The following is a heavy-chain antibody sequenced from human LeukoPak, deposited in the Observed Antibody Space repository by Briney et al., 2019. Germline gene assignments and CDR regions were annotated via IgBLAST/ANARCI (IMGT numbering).Heavy chain of an antibody. CDR3: ARWSGIAAVRSQFYYYGMDV. CDR2: IYYSGST. Sequence: SETLSLTCTVSGGSISSGDYYWSWIRQPPGKGLEWIGYIYYSGSTYYNPSLKSRVTISVDTSKNQFSLKLSSVTAADTAVYYCARWSGIAAVRSQFYYYGMDVWGQGTTVTVSS. D-gene: IGHD6-13*01. CDR1: GGSISSGDYY. V-gene: IGHV4-30-4*01. J-gene: IGHJ6*02.